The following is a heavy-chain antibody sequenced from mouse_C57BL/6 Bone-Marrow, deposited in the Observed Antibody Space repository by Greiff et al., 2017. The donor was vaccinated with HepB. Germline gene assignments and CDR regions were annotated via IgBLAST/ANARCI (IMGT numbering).Heavy chain of an antibody. V-gene: IGHV1-81*01. CDR2: IYPRSGNT. CDR1: GYTFTSYG. Sequence: QVQLQQSGAELARPGASVKLSCKASGYTFTSYGISWVKQRTGQGLEWIGEIYPRSGNTYYNEKFKGKATLTADKSSSTAYMELRSLTSEDSAVFFCARAMVKGYWGQGTTRTVSS. J-gene: IGHJ2*01. CDR3: ARAMVKGY. D-gene: IGHD2-13*01.